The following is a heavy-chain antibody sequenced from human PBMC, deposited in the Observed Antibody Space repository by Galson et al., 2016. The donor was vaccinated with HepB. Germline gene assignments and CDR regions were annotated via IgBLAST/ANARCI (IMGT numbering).Heavy chain of an antibody. CDR3: AREPVRLDDLLTGPPKNPDY. J-gene: IGHJ4*02. D-gene: IGHD3-9*01. V-gene: IGHV3-48*01. CDR1: GFTFSSYT. CDR2: ISSNGATI. Sequence: SLRLSCAASGFTFSSYTMNWVRQAPGKGLEWVSYISSNGATIYYADSVKGRFARTRDNAMNSLYLQMNSLRAEDTAVYYCAREPVRLDDLLTGPPKNPDYWGQGTLVTVSS.